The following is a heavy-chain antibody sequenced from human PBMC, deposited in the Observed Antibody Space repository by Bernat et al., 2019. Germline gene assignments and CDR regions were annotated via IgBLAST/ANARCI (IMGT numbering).Heavy chain of an antibody. J-gene: IGHJ6*02. CDR1: GYTFTGYY. Sequence: QVQLVQSGAEVKKPGASVKVSCKASGYTFTGYYMHWVRQAPGQGLEWMGCINPNSGGTNYAQKLQGWVTMTRDTSISTAYMELGRLRSDDTAVYYCARGRGTADCGGDCRGYYYYGMDVWGQGTTVTVSS. V-gene: IGHV1-2*04. CDR2: INPNSGGT. D-gene: IGHD2-21*02. CDR3: ARGRGTADCGGDCRGYYYYGMDV.